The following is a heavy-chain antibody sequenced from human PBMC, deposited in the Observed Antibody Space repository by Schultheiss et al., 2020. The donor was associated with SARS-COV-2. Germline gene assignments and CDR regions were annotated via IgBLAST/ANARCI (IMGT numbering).Heavy chain of an antibody. CDR1: GFTFSSYA. V-gene: IGHV3-30*04. J-gene: IGHJ5*02. Sequence: GGSLRLSCAASGFTFSSYAMHWVRQAPGKGLEWVAVISYDGSNKYYADSVKGRFTISRDNGKNSLSLQMDSLRVDDTAVYYCARQKSFLTPWFDPWGQGTLVTVSS. CDR3: ARQKSFLTPWFDP. CDR2: ISYDGSNK.